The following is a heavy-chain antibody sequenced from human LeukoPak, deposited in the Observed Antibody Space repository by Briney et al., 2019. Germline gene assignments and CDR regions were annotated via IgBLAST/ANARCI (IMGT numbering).Heavy chain of an antibody. J-gene: IGHJ5*02. Sequence: PSETLSLTCAVYGGSFSGYYWSWIRQPPGKGLEWIGEINHSGSTNYNPSLKSRVTISVDTSKNQFSLKLSSVTAADTAVYYCARGGRIVVVPAAFHRTSPGRNWFDPWGQGTLVTVSS. V-gene: IGHV4-34*01. CDR1: GGSFSGYY. D-gene: IGHD2-2*01. CDR3: ARGGRIVVVPAAFHRTSPGRNWFDP. CDR2: INHSGST.